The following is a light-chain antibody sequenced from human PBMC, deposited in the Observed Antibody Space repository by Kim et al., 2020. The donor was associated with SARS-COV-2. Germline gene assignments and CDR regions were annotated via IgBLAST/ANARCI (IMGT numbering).Light chain of an antibody. V-gene: IGLV1-47*02. CDR3: AAWDDSLSGWV. J-gene: IGLJ3*02. Sequence: GQGVTISCSGSSSHIGSNYVYWYQQLPGTAPKLLIYSNNQRPSGVPDRFSGSKSGTSASLAISGLRSEDEADYYCAAWDDSLSGWVFGGGTQLTVL. CDR1: SSHIGSNY. CDR2: SNN.